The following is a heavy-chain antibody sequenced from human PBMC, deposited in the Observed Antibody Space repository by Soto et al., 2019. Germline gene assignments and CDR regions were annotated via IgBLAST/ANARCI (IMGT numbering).Heavy chain of an antibody. CDR3: ARHLSYSSSSSHLDY. Sequence: QLQLQESGPGLVKPSETLSLTCTVSGGSISSSSYYWGWIRQPPGKGLEWIGSIYYSGSTYYNPSLKSRVTISVDTSKNQFSLKLSSVTATDTAVYYCARHLSYSSSSSHLDYWGQGTLVTVSS. V-gene: IGHV4-39*01. D-gene: IGHD6-6*01. J-gene: IGHJ4*02. CDR2: IYYSGST. CDR1: GGSISSSSYY.